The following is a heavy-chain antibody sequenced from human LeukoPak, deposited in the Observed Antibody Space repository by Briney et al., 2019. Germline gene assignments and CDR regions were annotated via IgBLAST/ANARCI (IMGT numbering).Heavy chain of an antibody. V-gene: IGHV4-31*03. CDR1: GGSISSGGYY. D-gene: IGHD3-10*01. CDR2: IYYSGST. J-gene: IGHJ4*02. CDR3: ARGHGAYYFDY. Sequence: TSETLSLTCTVSGGSISSGGYYWSWIRQHPGKGLEWIGYIYYSGSTYYNPSLKSRVTISVDTSKNQFSLKLSSVTAADTAVYYCARGHGAYYFDYWGQGTLVTVSS.